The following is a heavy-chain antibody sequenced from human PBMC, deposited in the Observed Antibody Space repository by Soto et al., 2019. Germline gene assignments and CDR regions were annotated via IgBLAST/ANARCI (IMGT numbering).Heavy chain of an antibody. D-gene: IGHD3-22*01. CDR2: IYWDDDK. V-gene: IGHV2-5*02. CDR1: GFSLSTSGVG. Sequence: QITLKESGPTLVKPTQTLTLTCTFSGFSLSTSGVGVGWIRQPPGKALEWLALIYWDDDKRYSPSLKSRLTITKDTSKNQVVLTMTNMDPVDTATYYCEHTYYYDSSGYYFGVSFDYWGQGTLVTVSS. CDR3: EHTYYYDSSGYYFGVSFDY. J-gene: IGHJ4*02.